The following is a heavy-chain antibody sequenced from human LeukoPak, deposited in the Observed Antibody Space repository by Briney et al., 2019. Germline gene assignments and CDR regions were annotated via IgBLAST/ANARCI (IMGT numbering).Heavy chain of an antibody. D-gene: IGHD1-26*01. CDR2: VGRDGSEN. Sequence: GGSLRLSCAASGFTFSDYWMTWVRQVPGKGLEWVANVGRDGSENNYVDSVEGRFTISRDNAKKSLDLEMNSLRVEDTALYYCAKVGTWELQRVFENWGQGTLVTVSS. V-gene: IGHV3-7*01. CDR1: GFTFSDYW. J-gene: IGHJ4*02. CDR3: AKVGTWELQRVFEN.